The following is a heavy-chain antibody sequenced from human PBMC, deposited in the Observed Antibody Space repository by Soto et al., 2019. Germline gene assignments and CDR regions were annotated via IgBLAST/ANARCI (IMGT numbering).Heavy chain of an antibody. J-gene: IGHJ6*02. CDR3: ARAQRNILTGYYYGMDV. V-gene: IGHV3-7*01. D-gene: IGHD3-9*01. CDR2: IKQDGSEK. Sequence: GGSLRLSCAASGFTFSSYWMSWVRQAPGKGLEWVANIKQDGSEKYYVDSVKGRFTISRDNAKNSLYLQMNSLRAEDTAVYYCARAQRNILTGYYYGMDVWGQGTTVTVSS. CDR1: GFTFSSYW.